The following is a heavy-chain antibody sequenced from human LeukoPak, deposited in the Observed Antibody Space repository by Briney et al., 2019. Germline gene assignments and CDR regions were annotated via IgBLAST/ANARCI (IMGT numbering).Heavy chain of an antibody. Sequence: GGSLRLSCAASGFTFSSYGMHWVRQAPGKGLEWVAVISYDGSNKYYADSVKGRFTISRDNSKNTLYLQMNSLRAEDTAVYYCAKDTTSTGLFDHWGQGTLVTVSS. CDR2: ISYDGSNK. D-gene: IGHD1-1*01. CDR1: GFTFSSYG. J-gene: IGHJ4*02. CDR3: AKDTTSTGLFDH. V-gene: IGHV3-30*18.